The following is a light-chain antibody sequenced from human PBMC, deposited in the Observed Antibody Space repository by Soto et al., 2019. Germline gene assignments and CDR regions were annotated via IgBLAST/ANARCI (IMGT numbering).Light chain of an antibody. J-gene: IGLJ1*01. CDR2: DND. CDR3: GAWDNRLSVYA. CDR1: SSNIGDNF. Sequence: QSVLTQPPSVSAAPGQKVTLSCSGISSNIGDNFVSWYQKLPGTAPKLLIYDNDKRPSGISDRFSGSKSGTSATLGITGLQTGDEAAYFCGAWDNRLSVYAFGTGTKVTLL. V-gene: IGLV1-51*01.